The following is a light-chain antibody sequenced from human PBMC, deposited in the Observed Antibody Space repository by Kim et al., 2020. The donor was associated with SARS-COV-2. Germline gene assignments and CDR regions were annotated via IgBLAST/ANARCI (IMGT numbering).Light chain of an antibody. V-gene: IGKV3-11*01. CDR3: HHYSDWPLT. CDR1: QSISTY. Sequence: EIVLTQSPATLSLSPGERATLSCRASQSISTYLAWYQQKPGQAPRLLIYDASNRASGIPGRFSGSGSGTDFTLTISKLEPEDFAVYYCHHYSDWPLTFGGGTKVEI. CDR2: DAS. J-gene: IGKJ4*01.